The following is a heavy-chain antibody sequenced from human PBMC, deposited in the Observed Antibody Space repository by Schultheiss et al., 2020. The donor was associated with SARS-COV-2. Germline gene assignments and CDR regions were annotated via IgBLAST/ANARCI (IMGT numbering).Heavy chain of an antibody. V-gene: IGHV3-21*01. CDR1: GFTFSSYS. J-gene: IGHJ3*02. Sequence: WGSLRLSCAASGFTFSSYSMNWVRQAPGKGLEWVSSISSSSSYIYYADSVKGRFTISRDNAKNSLYLQMNSLRAEDTAVYYCARDERYSYAYAFDIWGQGTMVTVSS. CDR2: ISSSSSYI. D-gene: IGHD5-18*01. CDR3: ARDERYSYAYAFDI.